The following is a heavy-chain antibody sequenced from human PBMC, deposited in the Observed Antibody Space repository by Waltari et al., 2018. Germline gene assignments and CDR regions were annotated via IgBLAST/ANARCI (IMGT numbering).Heavy chain of an antibody. V-gene: IGHV4-38-2*02. CDR3: ARGSGHYGSGSYDY. D-gene: IGHD3-10*01. CDR2: IHHGGST. J-gene: IGHJ4*02. CDR1: GYSISSGYY. Sequence: QVQLQESGPGLVKPSETLSLTCTVSGYSISSGYYWGWIRRPPGKGLEWIGSIHHGGSTYNNPSLKSRVTISVDTSKNQFSLKLSSVTAADTAVYYCARGSGHYGSGSYDYWGQGTLVTVSS.